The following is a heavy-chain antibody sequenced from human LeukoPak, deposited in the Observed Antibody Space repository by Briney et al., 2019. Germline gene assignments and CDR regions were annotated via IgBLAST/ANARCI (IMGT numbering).Heavy chain of an antibody. CDR1: GYSFTNYW. J-gene: IGHJ6*03. CDR3: ARRRKEGVGYYYYYMDV. CDR2: IYPSDSDT. D-gene: IGHD3-16*01. Sequence: GESLKISCKGSGYSFTNYWIGWVRQMPGKGLEWMGIIYPSDSDTRYSPSFQGQVTISADKSISTAYLQWSSLKASDTAMYYCARRRKEGVGYYYYYMDVWGKGTTVTVSS. V-gene: IGHV5-51*01.